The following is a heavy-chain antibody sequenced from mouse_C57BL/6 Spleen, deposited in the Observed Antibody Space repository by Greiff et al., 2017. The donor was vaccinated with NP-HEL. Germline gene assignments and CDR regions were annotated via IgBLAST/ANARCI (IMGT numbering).Heavy chain of an antibody. CDR1: GYTFTSYW. Sequence: VQLQQPGAELVRPGSSVKLSCKASGYTFTSYWMDWVKQRPGQGLEWIGNIYPSDSETHYNQKFKDKATLTADKSSSTAYMQLSSLTSEDSAVYYCARSHGYDSWFAYWGQGTLVTVSA. CDR2: IYPSDSET. J-gene: IGHJ3*01. V-gene: IGHV1-61*01. CDR3: ARSHGYDSWFAY. D-gene: IGHD2-2*01.